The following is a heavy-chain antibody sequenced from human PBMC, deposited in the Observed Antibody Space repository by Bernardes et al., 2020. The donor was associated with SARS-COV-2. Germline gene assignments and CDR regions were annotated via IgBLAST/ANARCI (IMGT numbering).Heavy chain of an antibody. J-gene: IGHJ2*01. V-gene: IGHV1-2*02. Sequence: ASVKVSCKASGYTFTGYYMHWVRQAPGQGLEWMGWINPNSGGTNYAQKFQGRVTMTRDTSISTAYMELSRLRSDDTAVYYCARDLTYCRLDWYFDLWGRGTLVTVSS. CDR3: ARDLTYCRLDWYFDL. CDR1: GYTFTGYY. CDR2: INPNSGGT. D-gene: IGHD2-15*01.